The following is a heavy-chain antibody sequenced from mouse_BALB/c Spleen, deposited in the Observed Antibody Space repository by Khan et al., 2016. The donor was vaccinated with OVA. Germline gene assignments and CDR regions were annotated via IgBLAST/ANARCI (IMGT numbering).Heavy chain of an antibody. V-gene: IGHV1-77*01. Sequence: VQLQVSGAELARPGASVKLSCKASGYTFTDYYINWMRQRTGQGLEWIGEIYPGSDNTYYNEKFKGKATLTADKSSSTAYMQLSSLTSEDSAVYFCAREWAAWFPYWGQGTLVTVSA. CDR1: GYTFTDYY. J-gene: IGHJ3*01. CDR2: IYPGSDNT. CDR3: AREWAAWFPY.